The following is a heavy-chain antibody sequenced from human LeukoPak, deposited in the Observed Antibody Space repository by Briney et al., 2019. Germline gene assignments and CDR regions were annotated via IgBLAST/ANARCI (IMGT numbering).Heavy chain of an antibody. J-gene: IGHJ4*02. Sequence: GASVTVSCKASGYTFTSYYMHWVRQAPGQGLEWMGIINPSGGSTSYAQKFQGRVTMTRDTSTSTVYMELSSLRSEDTAVYYCARAHDYVWGSYRSGNAGEVDYWGQGTLVTVSS. CDR3: ARAHDYVWGSYRSGNAGEVDY. D-gene: IGHD3-16*02. CDR1: GYTFTSYY. CDR2: INPSGGST. V-gene: IGHV1-46*01.